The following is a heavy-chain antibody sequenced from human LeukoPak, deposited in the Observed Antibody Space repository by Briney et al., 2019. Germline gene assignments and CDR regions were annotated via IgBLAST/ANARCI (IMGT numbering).Heavy chain of an antibody. Sequence: GGSLRLSCAASGFTFSSYWMHWVRQAPGKGLVWVSRINSDGSSTSYADSVKGRFTISRDNAKNTLYLQMNSLRAEDTAVYYCARGTLPWELLSSDAFDIWGQGTMVTVSS. J-gene: IGHJ3*02. CDR2: INSDGSST. D-gene: IGHD1-26*01. V-gene: IGHV3-74*01. CDR3: ARGTLPWELLSSDAFDI. CDR1: GFTFSSYW.